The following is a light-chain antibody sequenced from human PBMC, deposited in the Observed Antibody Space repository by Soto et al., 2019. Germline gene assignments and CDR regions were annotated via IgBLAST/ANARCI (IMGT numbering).Light chain of an antibody. CDR3: QHSYSIQWT. Sequence: DIQMTQSPSSLSASVGDRVTITCRASESISSYVNWYQQRPGKAPKVLIYGASSLQSGVPSRFSGYGYWKDLTLTVSNLQPEDFETYYCQHSYSIQWTVGQGTKVDIK. CDR1: ESISSY. V-gene: IGKV1-39*01. J-gene: IGKJ1*01. CDR2: GAS.